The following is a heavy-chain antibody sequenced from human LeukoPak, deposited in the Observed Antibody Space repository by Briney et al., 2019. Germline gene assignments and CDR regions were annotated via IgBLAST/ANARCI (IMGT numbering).Heavy chain of an antibody. J-gene: IGHJ4*02. V-gene: IGHV3-23*01. Sequence: PGGSLRLSCAASGFTFSSYAMSWGRQAPGKGLEWVSAIRGSGGGTYYADSAKGRFTISRDNSKNTLYLQMNSLRAEDTAIYYCAKTGGNSRYYFDYWGQGTLVTVSS. CDR1: GFTFSSYA. CDR2: IRGSGGGT. CDR3: AKTGGNSRYYFDY. D-gene: IGHD4-23*01.